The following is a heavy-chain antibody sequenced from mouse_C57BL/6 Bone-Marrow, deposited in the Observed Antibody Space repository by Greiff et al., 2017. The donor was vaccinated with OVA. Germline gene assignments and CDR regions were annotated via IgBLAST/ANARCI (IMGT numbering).Heavy chain of an antibody. CDR1: GYSFTGYY. V-gene: IGHV1-42*01. J-gene: IGHJ3*01. D-gene: IGHD2-3*01. CDR3: ARDGYYGGFAY. Sequence: VQLKESGPELVKPGASVKISCKASGYSFTGYYMNWVKQSPEKSLEWIGEINPSTGGTTYNQKFKAKATLTVDKSSSTAYMQLKSLTSKDSAVYYCARDGYYGGFAYWGQGTLVTVSA. CDR2: INPSTGGT.